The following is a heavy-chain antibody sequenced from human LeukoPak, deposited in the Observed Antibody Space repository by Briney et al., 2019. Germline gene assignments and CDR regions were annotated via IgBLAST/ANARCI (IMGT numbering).Heavy chain of an antibody. D-gene: IGHD3-10*01. CDR1: GFTVSSNY. J-gene: IGHJ4*02. V-gene: IGHV3-66*01. CDR2: IYSGGST. CDR3: ARRVLWFGGIDY. Sequence: GGSLRLSCAASGFTVSSNYMSWVRQAPGKGLEWVSVIYSGGSTYYADSVKGRFTISRDNSKNTLYLQMNSLRAEDTAVYYCARRVLWFGGIDYWGQGTLVTVSS.